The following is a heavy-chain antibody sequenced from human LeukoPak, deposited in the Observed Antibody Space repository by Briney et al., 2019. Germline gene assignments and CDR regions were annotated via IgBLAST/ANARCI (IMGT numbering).Heavy chain of an antibody. CDR3: ASIRWLQYFDY. CDR1: GGSISSSSYY. D-gene: IGHD5-24*01. CDR2: IYYSGST. V-gene: IGHV4-39*01. Sequence: ASETLSLTCTVSGGSISSSSYYWGWIRQPPGKGLEWIGSIYYSGSTYYNPSLKSRVTISVDTSKNQFSLKLSSVTAADTAVYYCASIRWLQYFDYWGQGTLVTVSS. J-gene: IGHJ4*02.